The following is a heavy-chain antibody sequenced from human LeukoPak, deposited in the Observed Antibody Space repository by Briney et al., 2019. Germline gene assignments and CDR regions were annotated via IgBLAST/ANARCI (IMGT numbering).Heavy chain of an antibody. J-gene: IGHJ4*02. CDR3: ARDNSYDVLSTFDY. V-gene: IGHV3-7*01. CDR2: IKQDGSER. Sequence: PGGCLRLGCAAHGFIFSSHWVSSVRQAPGRGLGSVAKIKQDGSERFYVDTVKGRFTISRDNAKKLLYLQMNSLRAEDTAVYHCARDNSYDVLSTFDYWGQGNLVTVSS. D-gene: IGHD2/OR15-2a*01. CDR1: GFIFSSHW.